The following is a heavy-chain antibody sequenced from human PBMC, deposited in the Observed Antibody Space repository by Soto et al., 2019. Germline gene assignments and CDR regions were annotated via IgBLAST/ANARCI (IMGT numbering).Heavy chain of an antibody. V-gene: IGHV4-59*08. CDR1: GGSISSHY. J-gene: IGHJ4*02. D-gene: IGHD3-3*01. CDR3: ARAQPTIFGAVIGLGNIDY. CDR2: IYYTGST. Sequence: SETLSLTCNVSGGSISSHYWSWIRHPPGKGLEWIGYIYYTGSTNYNPSLKSRVSISVDTSNNQFSLRLRSVTAADTAVYYCARAQPTIFGAVIGLGNIDYWGQGTLVTVSS.